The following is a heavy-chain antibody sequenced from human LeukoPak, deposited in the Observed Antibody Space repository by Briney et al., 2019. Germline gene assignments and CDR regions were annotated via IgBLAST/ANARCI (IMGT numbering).Heavy chain of an antibody. CDR3: ARDKRGANWFDP. Sequence: SGGSLRLSCSASGFTFSTYTMNWVRQAPGKGLEWVSSISGSSTYIYYADSVKGRCTISRDNAKNLLYLQMNSLRAEDTAVYYCARDKRGANWFDPWGQGTLVTVSS. CDR2: ISGSSTYI. V-gene: IGHV3-21*01. J-gene: IGHJ5*02. D-gene: IGHD1-26*01. CDR1: GFTFSTYT.